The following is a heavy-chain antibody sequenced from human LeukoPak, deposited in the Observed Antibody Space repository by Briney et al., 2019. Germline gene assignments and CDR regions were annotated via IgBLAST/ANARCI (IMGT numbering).Heavy chain of an antibody. Sequence: PSQTLSLTCTLSGGSISSGGYYWSWIRHHPGKGLEWSGYIYYSGRTYYNPSLKSRVTKSVDTSKNQFSLKLSSVTAADTAVSYSARAVAARNHLYYYYYGMDVWGQGTTVTVSS. D-gene: IGHD6-6*01. CDR3: ARAVAARNHLYYYYYGMDV. CDR2: IYYSGRT. V-gene: IGHV4-31*03. J-gene: IGHJ6*02. CDR1: GGSISSGGYY.